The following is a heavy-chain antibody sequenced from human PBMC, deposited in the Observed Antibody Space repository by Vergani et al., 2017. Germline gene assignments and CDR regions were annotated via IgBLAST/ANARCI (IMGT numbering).Heavy chain of an antibody. Sequence: QVQLVQSGAEVKKPGASVKVSCQASGYTFTSYYIHWVRQAPGQGLEWMGIINPSGGSTNYAQKFQGRVTMTRDTSTSTVFMELSSLRSEDTAVYYCARGCGSTSCYKRGEDWFDPWGQGTAVTVSP. CDR1: GYTFTSYY. D-gene: IGHD2-2*02. V-gene: IGHV1-46*01. CDR3: ARGCGSTSCYKRGEDWFDP. CDR2: INPSGGST. J-gene: IGHJ5*02.